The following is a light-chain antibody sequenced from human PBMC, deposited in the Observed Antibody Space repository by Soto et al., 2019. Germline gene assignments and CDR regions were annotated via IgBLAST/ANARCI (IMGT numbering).Light chain of an antibody. CDR3: AAWDDSLSGWV. V-gene: IGLV1-47*01. CDR1: SSNIGSNY. Sequence: QSVLTQPPSASGTPGQRVTISCSGSSSNIGSNYVYWYQQLPGTAPKLLIYRNNQLPSGVPDRFSGSKSGTSASLAISGLRSENEADYYCAAWDDSLSGWVFGGGPKLTV. CDR2: RNN. J-gene: IGLJ3*02.